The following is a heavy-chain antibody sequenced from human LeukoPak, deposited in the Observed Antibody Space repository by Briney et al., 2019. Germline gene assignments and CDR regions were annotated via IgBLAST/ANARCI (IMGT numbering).Heavy chain of an antibody. J-gene: IGHJ4*02. Sequence: QPGGSLRLXCAASGFTFSSYAMHWVRQAPGQVLEYVSAITSNGGSPYYADSVRGRFTISRDNSKNTLYLQMGSLRAEDMAVYYCAREYCSGGDCQYYFDYWGQGTLVTVSS. CDR3: AREYCSGGDCQYYFDY. V-gene: IGHV3-64*02. CDR2: ITSNGGSP. D-gene: IGHD2-15*01. CDR1: GFTFSSYA.